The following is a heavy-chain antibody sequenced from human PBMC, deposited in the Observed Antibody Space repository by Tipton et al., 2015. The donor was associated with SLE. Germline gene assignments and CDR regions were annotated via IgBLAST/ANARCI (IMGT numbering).Heavy chain of an antibody. V-gene: IGHV6-1*01. D-gene: IGHD5-12*01. CDR1: GDSVSSNSAA. CDR2: TYYRSKWYS. Sequence: GLVKPSQTLSLTCAISGDSVSSNSAAWNWIRQSPSRGLEWLGRTYYRSKWYSDYAVSVESRLSINPDVSKNQLSLHLNSVTPEDTAVYYCARAGDYFSWFDPWDQGTLVTVSS. CDR3: ARAGDYFSWFDP. J-gene: IGHJ5*02.